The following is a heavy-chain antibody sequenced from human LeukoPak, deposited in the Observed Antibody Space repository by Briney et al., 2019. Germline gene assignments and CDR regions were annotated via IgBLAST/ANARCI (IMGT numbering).Heavy chain of an antibody. CDR3: ASGAEGYYDSSGYYYNRFHFDY. CDR1: GGTFSSYA. D-gene: IGHD3-22*01. CDR2: IIPIFGTA. V-gene: IGHV1-69*13. J-gene: IGHJ4*02. Sequence: SVKVSCKASGGTFSSYAISWVRQAPGQGLEWMGGIIPIFGTANYAQKFQGRVTITADESTSTAYMELSSLRSEDTTVYYCASGAEGYYDSSGYYYNRFHFDYWGQGTLVTVCS.